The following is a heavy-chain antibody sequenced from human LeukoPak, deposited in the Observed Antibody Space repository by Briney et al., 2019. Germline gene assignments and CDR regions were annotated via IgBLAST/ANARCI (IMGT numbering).Heavy chain of an antibody. CDR2: IHYSGRT. J-gene: IGHJ5*02. CDR1: GGSISSGDYY. Sequence: SETLSLTCSVSGGSISSGDYYWSWIRQPPGKGLEWIGYIHYSGRTYYNPSLKSRVTISVDTSKNQFSLKLTSVTAADTAVYYCVRGGNTRYCSSTSCYMRYNWFDPWGRGTLVTVSS. CDR3: VRGGNTRYCSSTSCYMRYNWFDP. V-gene: IGHV4-30-4*01. D-gene: IGHD2-2*01.